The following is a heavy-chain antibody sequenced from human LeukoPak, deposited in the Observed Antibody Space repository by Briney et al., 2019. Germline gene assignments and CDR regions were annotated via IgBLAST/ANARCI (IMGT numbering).Heavy chain of an antibody. V-gene: IGHV4-59*01. J-gene: IGHJ4*02. Sequence: SETLSLTCAVYGGSFSGYYWSWIRQPPGKRLEWIGYIYYSGTTNYNPSLKSRVTISVDTSKNQFSLKPTSVTAADTAVYYCARDVFWRGSDYWGQGALVTVSS. CDR1: GGSFSGYY. CDR3: ARDVFWRGSDY. CDR2: IYYSGTT. D-gene: IGHD3-3*01.